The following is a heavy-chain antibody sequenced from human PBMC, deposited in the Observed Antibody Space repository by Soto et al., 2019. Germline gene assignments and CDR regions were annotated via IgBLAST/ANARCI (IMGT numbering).Heavy chain of an antibody. D-gene: IGHD2-2*01. V-gene: IGHV1-69*13. CDR1: GGTFSSYA. CDR3: ARDGGYCSSTSCYPYPQGSYGMDV. J-gene: IGHJ6*02. CDR2: IIPIFGTA. Sequence: ASVKVSCKASGGTFSSYAISWVRQAPGQGLEWMGGIIPIFGTANYAQKFQGRVTITADESTSTAYMELSSLRSEDTAVYYCARDGGYCSSTSCYPYPQGSYGMDVWGQGTTVTVSS.